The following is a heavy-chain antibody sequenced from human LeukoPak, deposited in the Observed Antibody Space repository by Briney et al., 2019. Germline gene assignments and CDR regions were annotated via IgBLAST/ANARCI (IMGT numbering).Heavy chain of an antibody. CDR1: GYTFTGYY. CDR3: ARDGSSSYYYYMDV. J-gene: IGHJ6*03. Sequence: ASVKVSCKASGYTFTGYYMHWVRQAPGQGLEWMGWINPNSGGTNYARKFQGRVTMTRDTSISTAYMELSRLRSDDTAVYYCARDGSSSYYYYMDVWGKGTTVTVSS. CDR2: INPNSGGT. V-gene: IGHV1-2*02. D-gene: IGHD6-6*01.